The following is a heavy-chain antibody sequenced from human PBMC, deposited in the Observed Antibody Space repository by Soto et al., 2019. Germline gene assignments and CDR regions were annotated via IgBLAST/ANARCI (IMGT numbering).Heavy chain of an antibody. Sequence: EVQLVESGGGLVQPGGSLTLSCAASGFTFGSYWMGWVRQAPGKGLEWVATIKQDGSEKYYMDSVKGRFTISRDNAKKSLYLQMNSLRADDTALYCCVRTWDDYWGQGTLVTVSS. CDR1: GFTFGSYW. J-gene: IGHJ4*02. V-gene: IGHV3-7*05. CDR2: IKQDGSEK. CDR3: VRTWDDY. D-gene: IGHD1-26*01.